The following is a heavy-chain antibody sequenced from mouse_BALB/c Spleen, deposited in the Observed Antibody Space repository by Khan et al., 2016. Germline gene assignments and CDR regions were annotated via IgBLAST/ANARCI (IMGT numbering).Heavy chain of an antibody. D-gene: IGHD1-1*01. V-gene: IGHV1S137*01. CDR2: ITTYYGDA. Sequence: QVQLQQPGAELVRPGVSVKISCKGSGYTFTDYAMHWVKQSHTKSLEWIGVITTYYGDANYNQKFKGKATMTVDKPSTTAYWAHDRLPSEDDAISHGARDYGSSYDYWGQGTTLTVSS. J-gene: IGHJ2*01. CDR3: ARDYGSSYDY. CDR1: GYTFTDYA.